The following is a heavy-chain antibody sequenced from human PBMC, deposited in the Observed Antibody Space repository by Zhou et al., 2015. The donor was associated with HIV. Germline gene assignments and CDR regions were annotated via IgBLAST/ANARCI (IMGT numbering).Heavy chain of an antibody. D-gene: IGHD3-3*02. J-gene: IGHJ6*02. CDR1: GGTFSSYA. CDR3: AREPSIKGHFYYYGMDV. CDR2: IIPIFGTA. V-gene: IGHV1-69*01. Sequence: QVQLVQSGAEVKKPGSSVKVSCKASGGTFSSYAISWVRQAPGQGLEWMGGIIPIFGTANYAQKFQGRVTITADESTSTAYMELSSLRSEDTAVYYCAREPSIKGHFYYYGMDVWGQGTAVTVSS.